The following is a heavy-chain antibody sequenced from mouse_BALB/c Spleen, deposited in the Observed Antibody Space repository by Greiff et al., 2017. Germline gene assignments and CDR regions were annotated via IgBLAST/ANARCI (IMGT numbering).Heavy chain of an antibody. D-gene: IGHD3-1*01. CDR3: ARSGILGYAMDY. CDR2: INPGSGGT. CDR1: GYAFTNYL. J-gene: IGHJ4*01. V-gene: IGHV1-54*01. Sequence: QVQLQQSGAELVRPGTSVKVSCKASGYAFTNYLIEWVKQRPGQGLEWIGVINPGSGGTNYNEKFKGKATLTADKSSSTAYMQLSSLTSDDSAVYFCARSGILGYAMDYWGQGTSVTVSS.